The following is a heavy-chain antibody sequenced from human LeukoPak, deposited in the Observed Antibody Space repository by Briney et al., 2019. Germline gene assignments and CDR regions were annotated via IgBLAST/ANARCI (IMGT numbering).Heavy chain of an antibody. V-gene: IGHV4-61*02. J-gene: IGHJ5*02. D-gene: IGHD6-13*01. CDR2: IYPLETT. CDR3: ARGYSSSWYFNWFDP. Sequence: SETLSLTCTVSGDSVNSGAYYWSWLRQPAGKEPEWIGRIYPLETTNYNPSLKSRVTISVDTSKNQFSLQLSSVTAADTAVYYCARGYSSSWYFNWFDPWGQGTLVTVSS. CDR1: GDSVNSGAYY.